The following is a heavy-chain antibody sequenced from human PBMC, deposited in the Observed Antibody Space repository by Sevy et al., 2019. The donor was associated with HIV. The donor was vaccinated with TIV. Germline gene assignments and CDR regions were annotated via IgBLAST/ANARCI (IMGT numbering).Heavy chain of an antibody. J-gene: IGHJ4*02. CDR2: IIPIFGTA. D-gene: IGHD2-15*01. CDR3: ARSWDYCSGGSCYSNFDY. CDR1: GGTFSSYA. V-gene: IGHV1-69*13. Sequence: ASVKVSCKASGGTFSSYAISWVRQAPGQGLGWMGGIIPIFGTANYAQKFQGRVTITADESTSTAYMELSSLRSEDTAVYYCARSWDYCSGGSCYSNFDYWGQGTLVTVSS.